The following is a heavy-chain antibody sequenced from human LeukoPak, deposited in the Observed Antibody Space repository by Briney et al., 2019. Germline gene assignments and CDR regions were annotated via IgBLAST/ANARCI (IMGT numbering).Heavy chain of an antibody. D-gene: IGHD5-18*01. V-gene: IGHV3-21*01. CDR2: ISSSSSYI. CDR1: GFTFSSYS. CDR3: ARGEDTAMVSGGYNWFDP. J-gene: IGHJ5*02. Sequence: GGSLRLSCAASGFTFSSYSMNWVRQAPGKGLEWVSSISSSSSYIYYADSVKGRFTISRDNAKNSLYLQMNSLRAEDTAVYYCARGEDTAMVSGGYNWFDPWGQGTLVTVSS.